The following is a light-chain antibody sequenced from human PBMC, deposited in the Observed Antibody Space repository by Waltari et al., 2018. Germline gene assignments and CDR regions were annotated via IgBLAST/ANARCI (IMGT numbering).Light chain of an antibody. J-gene: IGKJ2*01. CDR2: WAS. CDR3: QQYFGTPVT. Sequence: DIVMTQSPDSLAVSLGEKATISCKSSQTVLYSDNNNYLGWYQQKPGQPPKVLVKWASTREPGVPDRFVGSGSRTDFTLTINSLQAEDVAVYYCQQYFGTPVTFGQGTRLEIK. V-gene: IGKV4-1*01. CDR1: QTVLYSDNNNY.